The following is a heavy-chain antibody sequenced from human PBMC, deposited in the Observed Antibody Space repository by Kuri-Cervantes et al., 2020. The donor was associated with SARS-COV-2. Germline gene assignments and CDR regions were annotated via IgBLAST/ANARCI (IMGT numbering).Heavy chain of an antibody. D-gene: IGHD3-9*01. Sequence: ASVKVSCKASGYTFTSYDINWVRQATGQGLEWMGWMNPNSGNTGYAQKFQGRVTITADKSTSTAYTELSSLRSEDTAVYYCARDPIRTDFDWLNDYYYYGMDVWGQGTTVTVSS. CDR3: ARDPIRTDFDWLNDYYYYGMDV. J-gene: IGHJ6*02. V-gene: IGHV1-8*01. CDR2: MNPNSGNT. CDR1: GYTFTSYD.